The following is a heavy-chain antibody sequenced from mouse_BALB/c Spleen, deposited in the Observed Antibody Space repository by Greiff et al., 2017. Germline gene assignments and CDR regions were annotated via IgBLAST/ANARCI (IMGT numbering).Heavy chain of an antibody. Sequence: QVQLKESGPGLVQPSQSLSITCTVSGFSLTSYGVHWVSQSPGKGLEWLGVIWSGGSTDYNAAFISRLSISKDNSKGQVFFKMNSQQANDTAIYYCARESTMITAWFAYWGQGTLVTVSA. J-gene: IGHJ3*01. CDR3: ARESTMITAWFAY. CDR2: IWSGGST. CDR1: GFSLTSYG. D-gene: IGHD2-4*01. V-gene: IGHV2-2*02.